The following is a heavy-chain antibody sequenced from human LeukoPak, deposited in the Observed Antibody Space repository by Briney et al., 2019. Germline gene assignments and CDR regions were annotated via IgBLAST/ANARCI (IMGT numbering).Heavy chain of an antibody. D-gene: IGHD1-26*01. V-gene: IGHV3-72*01. J-gene: IGHJ4*02. CDR1: GISFSNYS. CDR2: IKNKANSYAT. CDR3: ADVGAGGDY. Sequence: TGGSLRLSCAASGISFSNYSMNWVRQAPGKGLEWVGQIKNKANSYATYYAASVKGRFIISRDDSQNLVFLQMNSLKTEDTAVYYCADVGAGGDYWGQGTLVTVSS.